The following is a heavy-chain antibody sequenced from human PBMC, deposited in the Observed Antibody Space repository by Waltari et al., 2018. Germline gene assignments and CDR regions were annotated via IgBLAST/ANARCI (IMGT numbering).Heavy chain of an antibody. CDR2: IYHSWNT. J-gene: IGHJ4*01. CDR1: GYSISSGYY. D-gene: IGHD1-26*01. Sequence: QVQLQESGPGLVKPSETLSLTCAVSGYSISSGYYWGWLRQPPGKGLELIGSIYHSWNTYNNPSLMSRVTISVDTSKYQFSLTLSSVIAADTAVYYCASLLVGATVDYWGPGSLVTVSS. CDR3: ASLLVGATVDY. V-gene: IGHV4-38-2*01.